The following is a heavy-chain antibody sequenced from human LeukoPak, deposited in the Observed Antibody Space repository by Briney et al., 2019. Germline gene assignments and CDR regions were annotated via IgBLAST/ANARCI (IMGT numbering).Heavy chain of an antibody. D-gene: IGHD3-22*01. CDR1: GGSFSGYY. J-gene: IGHJ6*03. V-gene: IGHV4-34*01. Sequence: PSETLSLTCAVYGGSFSGYYWSWIRQPPGKGLEWLGEVNQSGSTTYNPSLKGRVTISVDTSKNQFSLKLSSVTAADTAVYYCARDFPTRSGYYYNYYMDVWGKGTTVTTSS. CDR3: ARDFPTRSGYYYNYYMDV. CDR2: VNQSGST.